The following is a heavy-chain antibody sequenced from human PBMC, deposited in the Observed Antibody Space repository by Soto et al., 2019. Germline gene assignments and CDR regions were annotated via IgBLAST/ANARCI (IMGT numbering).Heavy chain of an antibody. CDR3: ARVHVMVVAGSTFDY. D-gene: IGHD6-19*01. Sequence: SETLSLTCTVSGVSISNDVYYWTWIRQYPGKGLEWVGYIYYTGSTYYNPSLTSRVMMSVDTSKNQFSLKLSSVTAADTAVYYCARVHVMVVAGSTFDYWGHGTLVTSPQ. CDR1: GVSISNDVYY. V-gene: IGHV4-31*03. J-gene: IGHJ4*01. CDR2: IYYTGST.